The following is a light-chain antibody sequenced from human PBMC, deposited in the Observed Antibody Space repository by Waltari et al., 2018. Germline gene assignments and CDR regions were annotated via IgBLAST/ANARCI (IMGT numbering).Light chain of an antibody. CDR2: GAS. V-gene: IGKV1-39*01. J-gene: IGKJ3*01. Sequence: DIQMTQSPPSLSASLGDRVTITCRASRSISKFLNWYQQKPGKPPKALIYGASTLHSGVPSRFSGSGSGTDFTLTINSLQPEDFATYYCQQSYSTLFTFGPGTRVDI. CDR1: RSISKF. CDR3: QQSYSTLFT.